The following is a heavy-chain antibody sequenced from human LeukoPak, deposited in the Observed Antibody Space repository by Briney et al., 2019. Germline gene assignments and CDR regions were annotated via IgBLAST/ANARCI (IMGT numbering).Heavy chain of an antibody. CDR1: GFTFSSYA. D-gene: IGHD3-9*01. Sequence: GGSLRLSCAASGFTFSSYAMSWVRQAPGKGLEWVSAISGSGGSTYYADSVKGRFTTSRDNSKNTLYLQMNSLRAEDTAVYYCAKDPQYYDILTGYPAFDYWGQGTLVTVSS. CDR2: ISGSGGST. CDR3: AKDPQYYDILTGYPAFDY. J-gene: IGHJ4*02. V-gene: IGHV3-23*01.